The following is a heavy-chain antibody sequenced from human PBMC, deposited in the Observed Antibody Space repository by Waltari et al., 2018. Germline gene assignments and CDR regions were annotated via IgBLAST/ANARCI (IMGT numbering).Heavy chain of an antibody. CDR1: GYTFTGYQ. CDR3: ARPYYYGSARVAFDI. J-gene: IGHJ3*02. V-gene: IGHV1-2*02. D-gene: IGHD3-10*01. Sequence: QVQLVQSGAEVRKPGASVKVSCKASGYTFTGYQMHWVRQAPGQGREGMGWNNPHSGGTNYAQKFQGRVTMTRDTSNSKAYMELSRLRSDDTAVYYCARPYYYGSARVAFDIWGQGTMVTVSS. CDR2: NNPHSGGT.